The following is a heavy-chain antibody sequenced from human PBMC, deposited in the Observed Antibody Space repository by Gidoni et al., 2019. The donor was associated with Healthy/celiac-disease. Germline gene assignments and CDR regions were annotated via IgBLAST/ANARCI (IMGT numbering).Heavy chain of an antibody. D-gene: IGHD2-15*01. CDR3: AREDLLGYCSGGSCYSLHFDY. CDR1: GFTFSSYW. Sequence: EVQLVESGGGLVQPGGSLRLSCAASGFTFSSYWMHWVRQAPGKGLVWVSLINSDGSSTSYADCVKCRFTISRDNAKNTLYLQMNSLRAEDTAVYYCAREDLLGYCSGGSCYSLHFDYWGQGTLVTVSS. CDR2: INSDGSST. V-gene: IGHV3-74*01. J-gene: IGHJ4*02.